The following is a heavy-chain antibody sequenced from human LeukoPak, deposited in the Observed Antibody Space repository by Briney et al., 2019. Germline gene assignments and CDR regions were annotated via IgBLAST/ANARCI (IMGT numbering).Heavy chain of an antibody. CDR3: TTVPAGTIPYYFDY. CDR1: GFTFSNAW. J-gene: IGHJ4*02. D-gene: IGHD1-7*01. V-gene: IGHV3-15*01. Sequence: GGSLRLSCAASGFTFSNAWMSWVRQAPGKGLEWVGRIKSKTDGGTTDYAAPVKGRFTISRDDSKNTLYLQMNSLKTEDTAVYYYTTVPAGTIPYYFDYWGQGTLVTVSS. CDR2: IKSKTDGGTT.